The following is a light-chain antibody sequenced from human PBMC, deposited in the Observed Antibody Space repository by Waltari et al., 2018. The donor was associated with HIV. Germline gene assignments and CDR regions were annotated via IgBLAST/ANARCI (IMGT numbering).Light chain of an antibody. Sequence: QSALTQPPSASGSPGQSVTISCTGTSSDVGGYKYVSWYQQHPGKAPKLMSYEVSKRPSGVPDRFSGSKSGNTASLTVSGLQAEDEADYYCSSYAGSNNRFVFGTGTKVTVL. CDR2: EVS. V-gene: IGLV2-8*01. J-gene: IGLJ1*01. CDR3: SSYAGSNNRFV. CDR1: SSDVGGYKY.